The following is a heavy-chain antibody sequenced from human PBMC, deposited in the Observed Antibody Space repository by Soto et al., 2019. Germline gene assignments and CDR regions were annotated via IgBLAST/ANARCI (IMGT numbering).Heavy chain of an antibody. CDR2: INHSGST. D-gene: IGHD6-13*01. J-gene: IGHJ6*02. CDR1: GGSFSGYY. CDR3: ARGIAAAASSYYGMDV. Sequence: PSETLSLTCAVYGGSFSGYYWSWIRQPPGKGLEWIGEINHSGSTNYNPSLKSRVTISVDTSKNQFSLKLSSVTAADTAVYYCARGIAAAASSYYGMDVWGQGTTVTVS. V-gene: IGHV4-34*01.